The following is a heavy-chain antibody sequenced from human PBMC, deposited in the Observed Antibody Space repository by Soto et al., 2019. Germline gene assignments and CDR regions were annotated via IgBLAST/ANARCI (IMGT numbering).Heavy chain of an antibody. D-gene: IGHD3-10*01. Sequence: EVQLVESGGGLVKPGGSLRLSCAASGFTFSSYSMNWVRQAPGKGLEWVSSISSSSSYIYYADSVKGRFTISRDNAKNSLYLPMNSLRAEDTAVYYCAREAVTMVRGVSYYYYYMDVWGKGTTVTVSS. CDR1: GFTFSSYS. V-gene: IGHV3-21*01. CDR2: ISSSSSYI. J-gene: IGHJ6*03. CDR3: AREAVTMVRGVSYYYYYMDV.